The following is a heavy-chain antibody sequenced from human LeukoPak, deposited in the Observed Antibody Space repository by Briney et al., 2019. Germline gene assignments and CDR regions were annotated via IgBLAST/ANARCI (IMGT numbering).Heavy chain of an antibody. CDR1: GYTFTGYY. V-gene: IGHV1-18*04. J-gene: IGHJ3*02. CDR3: ARDRRYFDWLLSIRDAFDI. D-gene: IGHD3-9*01. CDR2: ISVYNGNT. Sequence: ASVKVSCKASGYTFTGYYMHWVRQAPGQGLEWMGWISVYNGNTNYAQKVQGRVTMTTDTSTNTAYMELRSLRSDDTAVYYCARDRRYFDWLLSIRDAFDIWGQGTMVTVSS.